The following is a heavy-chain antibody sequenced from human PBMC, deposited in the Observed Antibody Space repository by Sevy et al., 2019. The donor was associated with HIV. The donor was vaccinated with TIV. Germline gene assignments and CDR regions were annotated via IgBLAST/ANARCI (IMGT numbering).Heavy chain of an antibody. D-gene: IGHD1-20*01. CDR3: ARGGRRIDVYNRKDAFDI. Sequence: GGSLRLSCVASGFTFSNYDMNWVRQAPGKGLEWLSHISSSGSSMYYADSVKGRFTISRDNAKNSLHLQMNSLRAEDTAVYYCARGGRRIDVYNRKDAFDIWGQGTMVTVSS. V-gene: IGHV3-48*03. J-gene: IGHJ3*02. CDR2: ISSSGSSM. CDR1: GFTFSNYD.